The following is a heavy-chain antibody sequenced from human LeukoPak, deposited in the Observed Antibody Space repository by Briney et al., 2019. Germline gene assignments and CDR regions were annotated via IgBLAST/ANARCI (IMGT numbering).Heavy chain of an antibody. J-gene: IGHJ3*02. Sequence: SETLSLTCTVSGNSINSYYWNWIRQPPGKGLEWIGYIYYSGRTDYNPSLKSRVTISVDTSKHQFSMKLKSVTAADTAVYFCARGRWLPNAFDIWGQGTMVTVFS. D-gene: IGHD5-24*01. CDR1: GNSINSYY. CDR2: IYYSGRT. CDR3: ARGRWLPNAFDI. V-gene: IGHV4-59*01.